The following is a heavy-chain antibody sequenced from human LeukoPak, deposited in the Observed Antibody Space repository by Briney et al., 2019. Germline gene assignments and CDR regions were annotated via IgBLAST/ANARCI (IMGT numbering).Heavy chain of an antibody. CDR2: ICGSGGCT. V-gene: IGHV3-23*01. Sequence: GGSLRLSCEASGFTFDTYAIYWVRQAPGKGLEWVSGICGSGGCTYYADSVKGRFTISRDNSKNTVYLQMNSLTADDTAVYYCAKTTVGYSSGRYPGWPADCWGQGTLVTVSS. J-gene: IGHJ4*02. CDR1: GFTFDTYA. CDR3: AKTTVGYSSGRYPGWPADC. D-gene: IGHD6-19*01.